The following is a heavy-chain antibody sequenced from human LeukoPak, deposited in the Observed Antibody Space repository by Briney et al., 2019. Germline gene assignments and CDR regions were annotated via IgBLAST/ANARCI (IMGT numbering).Heavy chain of an antibody. V-gene: IGHV6-1*01. D-gene: IGHD6-19*01. Sequence: SQTLSLTCGISGDSVSSNSAAWNWIRQSPSRGLEWLVRTYYRSKWFINYAPSVKSRIIINPDTPKNQVSLQLNSVTPEDTAVYYCTRSDCSSGRCPGFDNWGQGTLVTVSS. J-gene: IGHJ4*02. CDR3: TRSDCSSGRCPGFDN. CDR1: GDSVSSNSAA. CDR2: TYYRSKWFI.